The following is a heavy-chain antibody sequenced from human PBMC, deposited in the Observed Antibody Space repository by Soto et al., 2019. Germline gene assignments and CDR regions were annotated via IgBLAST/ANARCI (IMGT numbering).Heavy chain of an antibody. CDR2: VYYSGTT. J-gene: IGHJ3*02. CDR1: GGSISSSSYY. Sequence: QLVLQESGPGLVKSSGTLSLTCSVSGGSISSSSYYWNWIRQSPGKGLEWIGSVYYSGTTYYNPSLKGRVTISVDTYNQFSLRLSSVTAADTAYYFCARRPMIGPVAENAFDIWGQGTRVTVSS. D-gene: IGHD6-19*01. CDR3: ARRPMIGPVAENAFDI. V-gene: IGHV4-39*01.